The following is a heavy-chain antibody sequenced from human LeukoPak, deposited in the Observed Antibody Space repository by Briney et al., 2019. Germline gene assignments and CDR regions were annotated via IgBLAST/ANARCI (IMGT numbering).Heavy chain of an antibody. J-gene: IGHJ4*02. CDR3: ARGPSGYHNT. D-gene: IGHD5-12*01. Sequence: PGGSLRLSCVASGFTFSSYSINWVRQAPGKGLEWVSYISSSSSTIYYADSVKGRFTISRDNAKNSLYLQMNSLRAEDTAVYYCARGPSGYHNTGGQGTLVTVSS. CDR2: ISSSSSTI. V-gene: IGHV3-48*01. CDR1: GFTFSSYS.